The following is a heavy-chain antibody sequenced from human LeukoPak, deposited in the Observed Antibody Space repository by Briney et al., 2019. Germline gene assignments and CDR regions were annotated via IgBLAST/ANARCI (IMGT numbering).Heavy chain of an antibody. CDR2: INPSGGST. J-gene: IGHJ6*03. D-gene: IGHD2-2*02. V-gene: IGHV1-46*01. CDR3: ARDRVGYCSSTSCYTAWGYYYYYMDV. Sequence: ASVTVSFKASGYTFTIYYMHWVRQAPGQGLEWMGIINPSGGSTSYAQKFQGRVTMTRDMSTSTVYMELSSLRSEDTAVHYCARDRVGYCSSTSCYTAWGYYYYYMDVWGKGTTVTVSS. CDR1: GYTFTIYY.